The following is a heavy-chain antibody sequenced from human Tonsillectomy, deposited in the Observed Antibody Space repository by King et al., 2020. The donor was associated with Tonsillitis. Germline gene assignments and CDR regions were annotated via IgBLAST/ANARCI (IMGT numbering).Heavy chain of an antibody. Sequence: QLVQSGGGLVKPGGSLRLACTGSEFTFSSYDMHWVRQAPGKGLEWLSYINSGGTHIDYALSMEGRFTIYRDNAKRSLYLQMSSLRAEDTAVYFCARALTRRAPNYRYGLDVWGQGTTVTVS. CDR1: EFTFSSYD. V-gene: IGHV3-21*01. CDR3: ARALTRRAPNYRYGLDV. J-gene: IGHJ6*02. D-gene: IGHD3-16*02. CDR2: INSGGTHI.